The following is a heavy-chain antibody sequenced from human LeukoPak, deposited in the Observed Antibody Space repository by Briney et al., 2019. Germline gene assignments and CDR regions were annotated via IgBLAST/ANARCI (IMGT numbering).Heavy chain of an antibody. J-gene: IGHJ4*02. CDR1: GFTFSSYA. Sequence: GGSLRLSCAASGFTFSSYAMSWVRQAPGKGLEWVSAISGSGGSTYYADSVKGRFTTSRDNSKNTLYLQMNSLRAEDTAVYYCAKGVHYDFWSGYPHFDYWGQGTLVTVSS. CDR2: ISGSGGST. D-gene: IGHD3-3*01. CDR3: AKGVHYDFWSGYPHFDY. V-gene: IGHV3-23*01.